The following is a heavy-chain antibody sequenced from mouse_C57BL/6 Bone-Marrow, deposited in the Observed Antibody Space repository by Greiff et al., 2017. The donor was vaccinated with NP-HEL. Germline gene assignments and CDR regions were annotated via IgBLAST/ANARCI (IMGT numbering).Heavy chain of an antibody. CDR1: GFTFSDYG. CDR3: AREGPYYGSSYYFDV. Sequence: EVQGVESGGGLVKPGGSLKLSCAASGFTFSDYGMHWVRQAPEKGLEWVAYISSGSSTIYYADTVKGRFTISRDNAKNTLFLQMTSLRSEDTAMYYCAREGPYYGSSYYFDVWGTGTTVTVSS. D-gene: IGHD1-1*01. CDR2: ISSGSSTI. J-gene: IGHJ1*03. V-gene: IGHV5-17*01.